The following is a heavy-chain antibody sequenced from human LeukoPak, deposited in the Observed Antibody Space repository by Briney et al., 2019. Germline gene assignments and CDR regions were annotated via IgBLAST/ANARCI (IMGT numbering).Heavy chain of an antibody. CDR1: GYSFTSYW. D-gene: IGHD4-17*01. CDR2: IYPDDSDT. J-gene: IGHJ3*02. CDR3: ARQTYGDYVYDAFDI. V-gene: IGHV5-51*01. Sequence: GESLKISCKGSGYSFTSYWIGWVRQMPGKGLEWMGIIYPDDSDTRYSPSFQGQVTISADKSISTAYLHWSSLRASDTAMYYCARQTYGDYVYDAFDIWAKGQWSPSLQ.